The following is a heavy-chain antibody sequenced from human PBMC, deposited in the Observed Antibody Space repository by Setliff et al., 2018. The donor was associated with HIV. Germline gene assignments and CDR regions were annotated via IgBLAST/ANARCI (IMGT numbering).Heavy chain of an antibody. Sequence: PSETLSLTCTVSGGSISSGSFYWGWIRQPPGKGLEWIGSIYYSGNTYYNPSLKSRVTISVDTSKNQFSLKLSSVTAADTAVYFCARLSTGDLRLFEYWGHGALVTVSS. V-gene: IGHV4-39*01. J-gene: IGHJ4*01. D-gene: IGHD4-17*01. CDR1: GGSISSGSFY. CDR3: ARLSTGDLRLFEY. CDR2: IYYSGNT.